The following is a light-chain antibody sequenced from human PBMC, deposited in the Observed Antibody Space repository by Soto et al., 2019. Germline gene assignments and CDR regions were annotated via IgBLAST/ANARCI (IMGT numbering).Light chain of an antibody. Sequence: QSVLTQPPSASGTPGQRVTISCSGSSSNIGSNYVYWYQQLPGTAPELLIYRNNQRPSGVPDRFSGSKSGTSASLAISGLWSEDEADYYCAAWDDSLSGVVFGGGTQLTVL. CDR1: SSNIGSNY. J-gene: IGLJ2*01. CDR2: RNN. CDR3: AAWDDSLSGVV. V-gene: IGLV1-47*03.